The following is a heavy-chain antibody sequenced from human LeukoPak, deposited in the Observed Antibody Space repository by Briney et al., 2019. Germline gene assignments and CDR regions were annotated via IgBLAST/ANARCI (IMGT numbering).Heavy chain of an antibody. J-gene: IGHJ3*02. Sequence: GASVKVSCKASGYTFTGYYIHWVRQAPGQGLEWMGWINPNSGGTKSAQRFQGRVTMSRDTSTSTAFMELSSLRSDDTAKYYCASHSSSRVSWIWGQGTMVTVSS. CDR3: ASHSSSRVSWI. V-gene: IGHV1-2*02. CDR1: GYTFTGYY. D-gene: IGHD6-13*01. CDR2: INPNSGGT.